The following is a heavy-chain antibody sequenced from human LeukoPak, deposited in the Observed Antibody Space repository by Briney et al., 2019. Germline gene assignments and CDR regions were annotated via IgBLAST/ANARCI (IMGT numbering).Heavy chain of an antibody. Sequence: SVKVSCKASGGTFSSFAISWVRQAPGQGLEWMGGIIPIFGTANYAQKFQGRVTITADESTSTAYMELSSLRSEDTAVYYCARGGYSYGSTDAFDIWGQGTMVTVSS. D-gene: IGHD5-18*01. CDR1: GGTFSSFA. J-gene: IGHJ3*02. CDR3: ARGGYSYGSTDAFDI. CDR2: IIPIFGTA. V-gene: IGHV1-69*13.